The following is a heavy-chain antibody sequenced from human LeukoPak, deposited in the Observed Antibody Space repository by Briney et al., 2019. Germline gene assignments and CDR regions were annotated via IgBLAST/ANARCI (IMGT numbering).Heavy chain of an antibody. CDR2: IYYSGST. CDR1: GGSISSYY. J-gene: IGHJ4*02. D-gene: IGHD3-22*01. CDR3: ARRYYYDSSAFDY. Sequence: SETLSLTCTVSGGSISSYYWSWTRQPPGKGLEWIGYIYYSGSTNYNPSLKSRVTISVDTSKNQFSLELSSVTAADTAVYYCARRYYYDSSAFDYWGQGTLVTVSS. V-gene: IGHV4-59*01.